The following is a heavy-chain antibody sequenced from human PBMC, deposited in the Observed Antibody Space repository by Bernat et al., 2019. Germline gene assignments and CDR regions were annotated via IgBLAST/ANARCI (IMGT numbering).Heavy chain of an antibody. CDR3: ASISSASWGDY. CDR2: TSYDENNK. D-gene: IGHD6-13*01. CDR1: GFTFSTYA. V-gene: IGHV3-30-3*01. Sequence: QVQLVESGGGVVQPGRSLRLSCAASGFTFSTYAMHWVRQAPGKGLEWVAVTSYDENNKYYAESVKGRFTISRDNSKNTLYLQMNSVRAEDTAVYYCASISSASWGDYWGQGPLVTVSS. J-gene: IGHJ4*02.